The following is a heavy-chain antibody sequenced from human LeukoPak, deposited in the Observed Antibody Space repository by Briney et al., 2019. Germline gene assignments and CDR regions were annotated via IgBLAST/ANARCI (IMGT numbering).Heavy chain of an antibody. V-gene: IGHV3-33*06. D-gene: IGHD5-12*01. J-gene: IGHJ4*02. CDR2: IWYEERTK. CDR1: GLTFSDYG. CDR3: AKEGIYMKSSLED. Sequence: GGSLRLSCTASGLTFSDYGMHWVRQAPGNGLEWVATIWYEERTKYYRDSVKGRFTISRDSSKNTIYLQMNSLRVDDTAVYYCAKEGIYMKSSLEDWGQGTLVTVSS.